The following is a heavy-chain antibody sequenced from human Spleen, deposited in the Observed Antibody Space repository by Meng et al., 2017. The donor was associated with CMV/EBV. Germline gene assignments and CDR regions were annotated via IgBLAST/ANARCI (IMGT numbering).Heavy chain of an antibody. CDR1: GYTFSRYG. V-gene: IGHV1-18*01. CDR3: ASSSTHCSSTSCYSYYYGMDV. D-gene: IGHD2-2*01. J-gene: IGHJ6*02. Sequence: ASVKVSCKASGYTFSRYGISWVRQAPGQGLEWMGWISAYTGNTKYAQKLQGRVTMTTDTSTGTAYMEVRSLRSDDTAVYYCASSSTHCSSTSCYSYYYGMDVWGQGTTVTVSS. CDR2: ISAYTGNT.